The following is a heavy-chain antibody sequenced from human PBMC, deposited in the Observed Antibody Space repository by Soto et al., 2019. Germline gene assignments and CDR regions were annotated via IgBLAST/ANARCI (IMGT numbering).Heavy chain of an antibody. CDR1: GGTFGSYA. CDR3: AKIRWTLSFQEEDAI. CDR2: VIPIFGTP. J-gene: IGHJ4*02. V-gene: IGHV1-69*06. Sequence: QVQLVQSGAEVKKPGSSVKVSCKSSGGTFGSYAISWVRQAPGQGIEWMGGVIPIFGTPHYAQKFDGRVTITAYIPTSTAFLELISLIAADTGVYYCAKIRWTLSFQEEDAIWGKGSLVTGAS. D-gene: IGHD2-15*01.